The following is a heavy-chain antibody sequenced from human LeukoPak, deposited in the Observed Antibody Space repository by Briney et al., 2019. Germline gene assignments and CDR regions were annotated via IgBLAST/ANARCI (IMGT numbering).Heavy chain of an antibody. J-gene: IGHJ4*02. CDR1: GYTFTGYY. V-gene: IGHV1-2*02. D-gene: IGHD3-10*01. CDR2: INPNSGGT. CDR3: ARVELLWLGELM. Sequence: ASVKVSCKASGYTFTGYYMHWVRQAPGQGLEWMGWINPNSGGTNYAQKFQGRVTMTRDTSISTAYMELSRLRYDDTAVYYCARVELLWLGELMWGQGTLVTVSS.